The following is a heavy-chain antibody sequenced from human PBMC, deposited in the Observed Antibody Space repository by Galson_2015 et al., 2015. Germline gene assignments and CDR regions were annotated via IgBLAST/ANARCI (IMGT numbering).Heavy chain of an antibody. Sequence: SETLSLTCTVSGGSISSYYWSWIRQPPGKGLEWIGYIYYSGSTNYNPSLKSRVTISVDTSKNQFSLKLSSVTAADTAVYYCARAGAVRWVFDYWGQGTLVTVSS. V-gene: IGHV4-59*01. CDR3: ARAGAVRWVFDY. D-gene: IGHD4-23*01. CDR2: IYYSGST. CDR1: GGSISSYY. J-gene: IGHJ4*02.